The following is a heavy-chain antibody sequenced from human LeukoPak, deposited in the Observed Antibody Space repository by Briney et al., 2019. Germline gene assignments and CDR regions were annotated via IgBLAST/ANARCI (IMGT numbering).Heavy chain of an antibody. D-gene: IGHD3-10*01. V-gene: IGHV4-59*01. Sequence: SETLSLTCTVSGSSISSYYWSWIRQPPGKGLEWIGYIYYSGSTNYNPSLKSRVTISVDTSKNQFSLKLSSVTAADTAVYYCARVYGSGSYEYNWFDPWGQGTLVTVSS. CDR2: IYYSGST. CDR3: ARVYGSGSYEYNWFDP. J-gene: IGHJ5*02. CDR1: GSSISSYY.